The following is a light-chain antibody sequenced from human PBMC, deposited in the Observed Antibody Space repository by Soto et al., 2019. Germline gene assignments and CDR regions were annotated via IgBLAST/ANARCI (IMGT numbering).Light chain of an antibody. V-gene: IGKV3D-20*02. J-gene: IGKJ4*01. CDR2: GTS. Sequence: EVVLTQSPGTLSLSPGERATLSCRASQSVGSSYLAWYQQKPGQAPRVLIYGTSSRATGIPDRFSGSGSGTDFTLTISRLEPEDFAVYYCQHRSNWPRLTFGGGTKVEIK. CDR1: QSVGSSY. CDR3: QHRSNWPRLT.